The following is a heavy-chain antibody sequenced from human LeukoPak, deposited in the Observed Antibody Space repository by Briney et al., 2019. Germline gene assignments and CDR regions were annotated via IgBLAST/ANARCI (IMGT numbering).Heavy chain of an antibody. V-gene: IGHV3-23*03. CDR2: IYGGGST. CDR1: GFTFSSYA. CDR3: ASWPVGWYGEDS. D-gene: IGHD6-19*01. Sequence: GGSLRLSCAASGFTFSSYAMSRVRQAPGKGLEWVSVIYGGGSTYYADSVKGRFTISRDTPKNTLYLQMNSLRVEDTAVYYCASWPVGWYGEDSWGQGTLVTVSS. J-gene: IGHJ4*02.